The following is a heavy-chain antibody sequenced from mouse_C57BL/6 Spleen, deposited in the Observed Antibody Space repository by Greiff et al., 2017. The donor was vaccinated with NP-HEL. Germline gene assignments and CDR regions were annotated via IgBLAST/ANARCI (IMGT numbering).Heavy chain of an antibody. Sequence: QVQLQQPGAELVKPGASVKMSCKASGSTFTSYWITWVKQRPGQGLEWIGDFYPGSGSPNYNEKFKSKATLTVDTSSSTAYMQLSSLTSEDSAVYYCARPHDYALAYWGQGTLVTVSA. CDR2: FYPGSGSP. CDR3: ARPHDYALAY. CDR1: GSTFTSYW. V-gene: IGHV1-55*01. D-gene: IGHD2-4*01. J-gene: IGHJ3*01.